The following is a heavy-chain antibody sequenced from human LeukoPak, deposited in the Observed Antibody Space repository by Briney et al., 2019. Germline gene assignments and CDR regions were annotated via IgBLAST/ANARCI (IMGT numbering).Heavy chain of an antibody. CDR1: GGSIGSYF. D-gene: IGHD3-10*01. J-gene: IGHJ5*02. CDR3: ARPLGLYMVRGVMGFDP. V-gene: IGHV4-34*01. CDR2: INHSGST. Sequence: KASETLSLTCSVSGGSIGSYFWSWIRQPPGKGLEWIGEINHSGSTNYNPSLKSRVTISVDTSKNQFSLKLSSVTAADTAVYYCARPLGLYMVRGVMGFDPWGQGTLVTVSS.